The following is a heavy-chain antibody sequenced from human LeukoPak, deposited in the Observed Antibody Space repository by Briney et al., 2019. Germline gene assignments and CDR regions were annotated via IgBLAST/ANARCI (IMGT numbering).Heavy chain of an antibody. Sequence: GGSLRLSCAASGFSVTSSYMIGLRQAPGKGLEWVSVIYSGGSTYYADSVKGRFTISRDNSKNTLYLQMNSLRAEDTAVYYCASGPGYSSNWYFAYWGQGTLVTVSS. CDR3: ASGPGYSSNWYFAY. CDR1: GFSVTSSY. CDR2: IYSGGST. J-gene: IGHJ4*02. D-gene: IGHD6-13*01. V-gene: IGHV3-53*01.